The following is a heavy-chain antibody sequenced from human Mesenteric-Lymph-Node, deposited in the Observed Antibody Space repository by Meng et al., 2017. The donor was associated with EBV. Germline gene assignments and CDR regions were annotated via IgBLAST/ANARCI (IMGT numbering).Heavy chain of an antibody. Sequence: QVQLQQWCAGLLKPSETLSLTCGVYGESFGGYYWNWIRQPPGKGLEWIGEINHSGSTNYNPSLKSRVTISIDTSKNQFSVKLTSVTAADTAVYYCARAGSSGWSDLDYWGQGTLVTVSS. CDR3: ARAGSSGWSDLDY. V-gene: IGHV4-34*01. CDR2: INHSGST. D-gene: IGHD6-19*01. J-gene: IGHJ4*02. CDR1: GESFGGYY.